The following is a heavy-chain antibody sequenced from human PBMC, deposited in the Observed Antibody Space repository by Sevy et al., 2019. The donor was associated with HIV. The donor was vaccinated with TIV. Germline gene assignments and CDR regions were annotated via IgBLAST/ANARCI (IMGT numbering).Heavy chain of an antibody. D-gene: IGHD5-18*01. CDR3: ARDSRHARPGYQNGMDV. CDR2: IIPIFGTA. J-gene: IGHJ6*02. V-gene: IGHV1-69*13. Sequence: ASVKVSCKASGGTFSSYAISWVRQAPGQGLEWMGGIIPIFGTANYAQKLKGRVTITGDDSTSTAYMELSSMGTEDTAQKSCARDSRHARPGYQNGMDVCGQGTTVTASS. CDR1: GGTFSSYA.